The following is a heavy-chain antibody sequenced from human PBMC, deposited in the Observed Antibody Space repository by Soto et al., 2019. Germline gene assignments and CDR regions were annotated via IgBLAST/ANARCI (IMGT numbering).Heavy chain of an antibody. CDR2: ISSSSSTI. CDR3: ARGGTGYGDYVYYYYGMDV. J-gene: IGHJ6*02. V-gene: IGHV3-48*02. CDR1: GFTFSSYS. D-gene: IGHD4-17*01. Sequence: GGSLRLSCAASGFTFSSYSMNWVRQAPGKGLEGVSYISSSSSTIYYADSVKGRFTISRDNAKNSLYLQMNSLRDEDTAVYYCARGGTGYGDYVYYYYGMDVWGQGTTVTVSS.